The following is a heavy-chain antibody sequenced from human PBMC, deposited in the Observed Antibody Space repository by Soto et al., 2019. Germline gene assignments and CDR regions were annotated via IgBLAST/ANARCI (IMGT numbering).Heavy chain of an antibody. J-gene: IGHJ6*02. Sequence: GGSLRLSCAASGFTFSSFGMHWVRQAPGKGLEWVSLIWYDGSKKSYGDSVKGRFTISRDNSRNTVYLQMNSLRAEDTAVYYCARGYSYDYYAMDVWGQGTTVTVSS. V-gene: IGHV3-33*01. CDR2: IWYDGSKK. CDR1: GFTFSSFG. CDR3: ARGYSYDYYAMDV. D-gene: IGHD5-18*01.